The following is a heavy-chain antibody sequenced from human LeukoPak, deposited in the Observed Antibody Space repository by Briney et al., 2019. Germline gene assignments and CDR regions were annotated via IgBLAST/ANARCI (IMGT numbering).Heavy chain of an antibody. CDR1: GYTFTSYG. CDR2: ISAYSGNT. D-gene: IGHD6-19*01. V-gene: IGHV1-18*01. J-gene: IGHJ3*02. Sequence: ASVKVSCKASGYTFTSYGISWVRQAPGQGLAWMGWISAYSGNTNYAQKLQGRVTMTTDTSTSTAYMELRSLRSDDTAVYYCARDADSSGWHDAFDIWGQGTMVTVSS. CDR3: ARDADSSGWHDAFDI.